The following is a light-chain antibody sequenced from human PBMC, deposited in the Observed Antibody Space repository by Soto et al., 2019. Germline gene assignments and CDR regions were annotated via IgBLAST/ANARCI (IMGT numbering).Light chain of an antibody. Sequence: DIVMTQSPDSLTMSLGERATINCKSSQSVLYSSNNKNYLAWYQQKPGQPPKLLIYWASTRESGVPDRFTGSGSGTDFTITISSLQAEDVAVYYCQQYFGPPFTFGPGTRVHIK. CDR1: QSVLYSSNNKNY. J-gene: IGKJ3*01. CDR3: QQYFGPPFT. CDR2: WAS. V-gene: IGKV4-1*01.